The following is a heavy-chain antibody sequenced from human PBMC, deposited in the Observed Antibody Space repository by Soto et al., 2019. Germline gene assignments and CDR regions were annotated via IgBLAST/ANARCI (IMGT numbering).Heavy chain of an antibody. D-gene: IGHD5-12*01. CDR3: ASGRARLRDDCCYYGLDV. V-gene: IGHV1-69*01. CDR1: GGTFSSYV. J-gene: IGHJ6*02. Sequence: QVQLVQSGAEVKKPGSSVKVSCKASGGTFSSYVISWVRQAPGQGLEWMGGIIPTFGTANYAQKFQGRVTITADEATSTANRELNSRRSEDTAVDYCASGRARLRDDCCYYGLDVWGQGTTVTVSS. CDR2: IIPTFGTA.